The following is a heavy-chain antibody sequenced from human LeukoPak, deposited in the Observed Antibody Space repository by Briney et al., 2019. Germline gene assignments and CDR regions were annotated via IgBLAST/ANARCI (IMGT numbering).Heavy chain of an antibody. D-gene: IGHD5-18*01. CDR2: ISGSGSSI. CDR1: GFTFSSYA. J-gene: IGHJ4*02. Sequence: GGSLRLSCAASGFTFSSYAMSWVRQAPGQGLEWVSAISGSGSSIYYTDSVKGRFTISRDNSKNTLYLQMNSLRAEDTAVYYCARSRGYSYGCFDYWGQGTLVTVSS. CDR3: ARSRGYSYGCFDY. V-gene: IGHV3-23*01.